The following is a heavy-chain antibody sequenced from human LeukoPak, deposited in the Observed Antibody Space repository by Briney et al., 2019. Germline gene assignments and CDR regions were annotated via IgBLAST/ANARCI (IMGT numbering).Heavy chain of an antibody. CDR2: INHSGST. CDR3: ARGLDYYDSSGRTELHDY. V-gene: IGHV4-34*01. D-gene: IGHD3-22*01. J-gene: IGHJ4*02. CDR1: GGSFSGYY. Sequence: NPSETLSLTCAVYGGSFSGYYWSWIRQPPGKGLEWIGEINHSGSTNYNPSLKSRVTISVDTSKNQFSLKLSSVTAADTAVYYCARGLDYYDSSGRTELHDYWGQGTLVTVSS.